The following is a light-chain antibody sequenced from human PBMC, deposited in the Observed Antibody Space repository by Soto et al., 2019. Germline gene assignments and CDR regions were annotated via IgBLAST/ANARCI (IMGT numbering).Light chain of an antibody. CDR2: AAS. Sequence: DIQMTQSPSSLSASVGDRVTITCRASQSINKYLNWYRQKPGKAPELLIYAASSLQHGVPSTFSGSGSGTDVTLTISSLQPEDFATYYCQQSYDSPLTFGGGPKVEI. V-gene: IGKV1-39*01. J-gene: IGKJ4*02. CDR1: QSINKY. CDR3: QQSYDSPLT.